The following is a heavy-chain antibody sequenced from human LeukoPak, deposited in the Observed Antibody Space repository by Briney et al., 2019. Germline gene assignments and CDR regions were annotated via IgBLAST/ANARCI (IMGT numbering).Heavy chain of an antibody. V-gene: IGHV3-74*01. D-gene: IGHD4-17*01. CDR1: GFTFSSYW. Sequence: GGSLRLLCAASGFTFSSYWMHWVRQAQGKGLVWVSHINSDGSSTPYAGSVKGRFTISRDNAKNTLYLQMNSLRAEDTAVYYCASRISDYGDYGEVFWGQGTLVTVSS. CDR2: INSDGSST. J-gene: IGHJ4*02. CDR3: ASRISDYGDYGEVF.